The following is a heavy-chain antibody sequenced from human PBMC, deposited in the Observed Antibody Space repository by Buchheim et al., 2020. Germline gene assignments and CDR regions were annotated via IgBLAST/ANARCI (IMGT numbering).Heavy chain of an antibody. Sequence: EVQLVESGGGLVQPGRSLRLSCTASGFTFGDFAMSWFRQAPGKGLEWVGFIRTKAYGATIEYAASVKGRFTISRDDSKSIAYLQMNSLKTEDTAVYYCARGGSGWYIKFLYHWGQRTL. CDR3: ARGGSGWYIKFLYH. CDR2: IRTKAYGATI. V-gene: IGHV3-49*03. J-gene: IGHJ5*02. CDR1: GFTFGDFA. D-gene: IGHD6-19*01.